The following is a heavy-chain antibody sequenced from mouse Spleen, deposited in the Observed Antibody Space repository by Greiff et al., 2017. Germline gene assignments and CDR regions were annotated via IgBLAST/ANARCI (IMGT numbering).Heavy chain of an antibody. J-gene: IGHJ2*01. Sequence: VQLQQSGPELVKPGASVKMSCKASGYTFTDYNMHWVKQSHGKSLEWIGYINPNNGGTSYNQKFKGKATLTVNKSSSTAYMQLRSLTSEDSAVYYFASRYGYGFDYWGQGTTLTGSS. V-gene: IGHV1-22*01. CDR3: ASRYGYGFDY. D-gene: IGHD2-2*01. CDR2: INPNNGGT. CDR1: GYTFTDYN.